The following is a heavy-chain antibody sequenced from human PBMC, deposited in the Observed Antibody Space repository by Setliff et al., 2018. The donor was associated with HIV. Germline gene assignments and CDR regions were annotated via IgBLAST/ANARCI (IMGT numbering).Heavy chain of an antibody. D-gene: IGHD2-21*02. Sequence: SETLSLTCTVSGDSISRGSYYWGWIRQAPGKGLEWIGSIYYSGTTYYNPSLRGRVTISVDRSRNQFSLTLNSVTAADTATYYCASRGIVVVTMSMPDEFFVHWGHGTLVTVSS. V-gene: IGHV4-39*01. J-gene: IGHJ1*01. CDR3: ASRGIVVVTMSMPDEFFVH. CDR2: IYYSGTT. CDR1: GDSISRGSYY.